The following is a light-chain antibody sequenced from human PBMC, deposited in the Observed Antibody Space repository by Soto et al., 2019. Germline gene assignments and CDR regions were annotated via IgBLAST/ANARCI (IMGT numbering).Light chain of an antibody. J-gene: IGKJ1*01. Sequence: IVLTQSPGTLSLSPWETASLSCRASQSVSGKSLAWYHQKPGQAPRLLIYGASSRATGIPDRFSGSGSGTDFTLTISRLEPEDFAVYYCQQYGSSRWTFGQGTKVDIK. CDR1: QSVSGKS. V-gene: IGKV3-20*01. CDR2: GAS. CDR3: QQYGSSRWT.